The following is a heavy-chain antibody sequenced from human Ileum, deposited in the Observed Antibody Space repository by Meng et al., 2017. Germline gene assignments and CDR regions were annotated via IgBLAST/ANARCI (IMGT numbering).Heavy chain of an antibody. Sequence: VRFVQVGAEVKKPWASVKVSCKASGYTFTSHYIHWWRQSPGQGLEWMGWINGGTGNTEYSQNFQGRITFTRDTAASTVYMELSSLRSEDTAVFYCARVAVTGIGYFQYWGQGTLVTVSS. D-gene: IGHD6-19*01. V-gene: IGHV1-3*01. CDR1: GYTFTSHY. J-gene: IGHJ1*01. CDR3: ARVAVTGIGYFQY. CDR2: INGGTGNT.